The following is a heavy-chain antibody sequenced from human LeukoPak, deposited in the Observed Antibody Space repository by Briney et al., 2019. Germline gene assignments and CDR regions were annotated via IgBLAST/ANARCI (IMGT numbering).Heavy chain of an antibody. D-gene: IGHD3-10*01. Sequence: TSETLSLTCTVSGGSISSYYWSWIRQHPGKGLEWIGYIYYSGSTYYNPSLKSRVTISVDTSKNQFSLKLSSVTAADTAVYYCARDGLLLWFGELLPKGMDVWGQGTTVTVSS. CDR1: GGSISSYY. CDR3: ARDGLLLWFGELLPKGMDV. J-gene: IGHJ6*02. V-gene: IGHV4-59*06. CDR2: IYYSGST.